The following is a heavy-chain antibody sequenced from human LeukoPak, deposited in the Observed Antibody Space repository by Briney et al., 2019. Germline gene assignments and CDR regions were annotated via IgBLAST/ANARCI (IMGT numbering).Heavy chain of an antibody. CDR2: INAGNGNT. CDR1: GYTFTSYA. J-gene: IGHJ4*02. CDR3: ARDRALIAAAGTGGGY. V-gene: IGHV1-3*01. D-gene: IGHD6-13*01. Sequence: GASVKVSCKASGYTFTSYAMHWVRQAPGQRLEWMGWINAGNGNTKYSQKFQGRVTITRDTSASTAYMELSSLRSEDTAVYYCARDRALIAAAGTGGGYWGQGTLVTVSS.